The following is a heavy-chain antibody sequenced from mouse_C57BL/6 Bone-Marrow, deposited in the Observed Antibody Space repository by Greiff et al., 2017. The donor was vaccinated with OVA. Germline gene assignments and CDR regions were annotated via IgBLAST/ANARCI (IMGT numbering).Heavy chain of an antibody. V-gene: IGHV3-6*01. J-gene: IGHJ3*01. CDR1: GYSITSGYY. CDR3: ARNVPYYGSSSWFAY. D-gene: IGHD1-1*01. Sequence: EVKLEESGPGLVKPSQSLSLTCSVTGYSITSGYYWNWIRQFPGNKLEWMGYISYDGSNNYNPSLKNRISITRDTSKNQFFLKLNSVTTEDTAAYYCARNVPYYGSSSWFAYWGQGTLVTVSA. CDR2: ISYDGSN.